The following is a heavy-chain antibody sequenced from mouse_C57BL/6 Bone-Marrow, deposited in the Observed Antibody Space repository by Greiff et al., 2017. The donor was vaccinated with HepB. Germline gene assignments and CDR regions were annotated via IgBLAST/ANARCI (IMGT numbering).Heavy chain of an antibody. CDR1: GYAFSSSW. Sequence: QVQLQQSGPELVKPGASVKISCKASGYAFSSSWMNWVKQRPGKGLEWIGRIYPGDGDTNYNGKFKGKATLTADKSYSTAYMQLSSLTSEDSAVYFCARLGSSYAMDYWGQGTSVTVSS. CDR2: IYPGDGDT. J-gene: IGHJ4*01. D-gene: IGHD1-1*01. CDR3: ARLGSSYAMDY. V-gene: IGHV1-82*01.